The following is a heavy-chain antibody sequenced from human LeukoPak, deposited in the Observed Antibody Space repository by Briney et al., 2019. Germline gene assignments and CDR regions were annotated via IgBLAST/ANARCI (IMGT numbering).Heavy chain of an antibody. V-gene: IGHV1-69*13. CDR2: IIPIFGTA. CDR1: GGTFSSYA. D-gene: IGHD4-17*01. Sequence: ASVKVSCKASGGTFSSYAISWVRQAPGQGLEWMGGIIPIFGTANYAQKFQGRVTITADESTSTAYMELSSLRSEDTAVYYCARDLSDDYGDYGYGYWGQGTLVTVSS. CDR3: ARDLSDDYGDYGYGY. J-gene: IGHJ4*02.